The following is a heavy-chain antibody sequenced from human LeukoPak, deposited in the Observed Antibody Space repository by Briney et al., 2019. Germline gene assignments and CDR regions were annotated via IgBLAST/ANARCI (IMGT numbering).Heavy chain of an antibody. CDR3: ASELREGY. V-gene: IGHV3-74*01. Sequence: GGSLRLSCAASGFTFSNYGMHWVRQAPGKGLVWVSRIISDGSSAYYADSVKGRFTISRDNAKNTLYLQMNSLRAEDTAVYYCASELREGYWGQGTLVTVSS. CDR2: IISDGSSA. J-gene: IGHJ4*02. D-gene: IGHD1-26*01. CDR1: GFTFSNYG.